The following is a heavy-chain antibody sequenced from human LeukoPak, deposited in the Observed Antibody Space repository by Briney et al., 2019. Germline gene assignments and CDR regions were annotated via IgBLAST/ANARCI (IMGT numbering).Heavy chain of an antibody. D-gene: IGHD6-6*01. V-gene: IGHV1-2*02. J-gene: IGHJ3*02. CDR2: INPNSGGT. CDR1: GYTFTGYY. Sequence: ASVKVSCKASGYTFTGYYMHWVRQAPGQGLEWMGWINPNSGGTNYAQKFQGRVTMTRDTSISTAYMELSRLRSDDTAVYYCASLSALYSSSGAFDIWGQGTMVTVSS. CDR3: ASLSALYSSSGAFDI.